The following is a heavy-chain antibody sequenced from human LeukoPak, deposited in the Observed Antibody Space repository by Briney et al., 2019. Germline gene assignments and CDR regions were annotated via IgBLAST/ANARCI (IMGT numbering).Heavy chain of an antibody. CDR1: GGSISSSSYY. CDR3: VAGSSSHRYYYYYYMDV. CDR2: IYYSGST. D-gene: IGHD6-6*01. V-gene: IGHV4-39*07. J-gene: IGHJ6*03. Sequence: PSETLSLTCTVSGGSISSSSYYWGWIRQPPGKGLEWIGSIYYSGSTYYNPSLKSRVTISVDTSKNQFSLKLSSVTAADTAVYYCVAGSSSHRYYYYYYMDVWGKGTTVTVSS.